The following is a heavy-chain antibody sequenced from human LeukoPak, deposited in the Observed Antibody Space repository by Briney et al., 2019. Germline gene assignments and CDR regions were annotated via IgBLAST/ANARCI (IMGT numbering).Heavy chain of an antibody. D-gene: IGHD3-3*01. Sequence: GGSLRLSCAASGFTFSTYAMSWVRQAPGKGLEWVSVISGRDGYTHYADAVKGRSTISRDNSKNTLYLQMNSLRAEDTAVYYCAREQEVTIFGVVTHYYGMDVWGQGTTVTVSS. V-gene: IGHV3-23*01. CDR2: ISGRDGYT. J-gene: IGHJ6*02. CDR3: AREQEVTIFGVVTHYYGMDV. CDR1: GFTFSTYA.